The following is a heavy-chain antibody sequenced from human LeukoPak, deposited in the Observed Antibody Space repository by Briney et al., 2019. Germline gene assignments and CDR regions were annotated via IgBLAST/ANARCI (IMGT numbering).Heavy chain of an antibody. V-gene: IGHV4-59*03. CDR1: GDSISGYY. CDR3: ARGHWQLGY. D-gene: IGHD3-16*01. Sequence: LETLSLTCTVSGDSISGYYWTWIRQPPGKGLEWIGYIHYSGNTNYNSSLKSRLDISVDTSKNQLSLQLRSVTPADTAVYYCARGHWQLGYWGQGTLVTVSS. J-gene: IGHJ4*02. CDR2: IHYSGNT.